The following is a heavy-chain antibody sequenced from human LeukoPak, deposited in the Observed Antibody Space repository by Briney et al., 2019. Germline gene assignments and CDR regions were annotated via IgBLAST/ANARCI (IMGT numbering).Heavy chain of an antibody. CDR3: ARRTSNWAFDI. CDR1: GFTFNNYA. J-gene: IGHJ3*02. Sequence: GGSLRLSSAASGFTFNNYAMHWVRHTPGKGLQWVSGISWNSDTLIYVDSVKGRFTISRDDAKNSLFLQMNSLRAEDTALYYCARRTSNWAFDIWGQGTMVTVSS. V-gene: IGHV3-9*01. CDR2: ISWNSDTL. D-gene: IGHD6-13*01.